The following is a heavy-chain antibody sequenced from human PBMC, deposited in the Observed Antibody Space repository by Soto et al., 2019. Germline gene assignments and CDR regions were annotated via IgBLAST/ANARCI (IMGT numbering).Heavy chain of an antibody. CDR2: ISAYNGNT. Sequence: GASVKVSCKASGYTFTTYDIGWVLQAPGQGLEWMGWISAYNGNTNYVQSLQGRVTMTTDTSTNTAYMELRSLRSDDTAVYYCARERRRPYYDILTGYYPFDYWGQGTLVTVSS. CDR1: GYTFTTYD. D-gene: IGHD3-9*01. V-gene: IGHV1-18*01. J-gene: IGHJ4*02. CDR3: ARERRRPYYDILTGYYPFDY.